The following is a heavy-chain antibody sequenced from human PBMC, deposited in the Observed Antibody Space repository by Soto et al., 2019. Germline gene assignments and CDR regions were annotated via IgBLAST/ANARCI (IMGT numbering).Heavy chain of an antibody. D-gene: IGHD4-4*01. CDR2: IIPIFGTA. V-gene: IGHV1-69*13. Sequence: ASVKVSCKASGGTFSSYAISWVRQAPGQGLEWMGGIIPIFGTANYAQKFQGRVTITADESTSTAYMELSSLRSEDTAVYYCARPTTVTTEGYYYYGMDVWGQGTTVTVSS. CDR1: GGTFSSYA. J-gene: IGHJ6*02. CDR3: ARPTTVTTEGYYYYGMDV.